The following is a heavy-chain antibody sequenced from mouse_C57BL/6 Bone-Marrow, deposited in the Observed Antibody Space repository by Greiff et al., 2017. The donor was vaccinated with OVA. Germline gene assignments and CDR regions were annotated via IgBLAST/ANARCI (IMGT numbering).Heavy chain of an antibody. CDR2: INPSSGYP. CDR3: ARSRFITTGEDY. V-gene: IGHV1-7*01. J-gene: IGHJ2*01. D-gene: IGHD1-1*01. Sequence: VQLQQSGAELAKPGASVQLSCKASGYTFTSYWMHWVKQRPGPGLEWIGYINPSSGYPKYNQKFKDKATLTAAKSSSTASMQLSSLTFDDSSVYYCARSRFITTGEDYWGQGTTLTVSS. CDR1: GYTFTSYW.